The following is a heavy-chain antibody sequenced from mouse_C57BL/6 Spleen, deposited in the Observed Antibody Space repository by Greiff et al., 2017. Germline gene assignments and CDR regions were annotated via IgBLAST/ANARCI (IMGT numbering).Heavy chain of an antibody. CDR1: GFTFSSYA. D-gene: IGHD2-3*01. CDR2: ISDGGSYT. J-gene: IGHJ4*01. CDR3: ASLYEGAMDY. V-gene: IGHV5-4*01. Sequence: EVQLVESGGGLVKPGGSLKLSCAASGFTFSSYAMSWVRQTPEKRLEWVGTISDGGSYTYYPDNVKGRFTISRDNAKNNLYLQMSHLKSEDTAMYYCASLYEGAMDYWGQGTSVTVSS.